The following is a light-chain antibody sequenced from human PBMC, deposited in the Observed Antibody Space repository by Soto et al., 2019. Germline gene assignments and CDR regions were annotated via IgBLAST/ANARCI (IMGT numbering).Light chain of an antibody. CDR2: DVS. Sequence: QSALTQPASVSGSPGQSITISCTGTSSDVGGYNYVSWYQQHPGKAPKLMIYDVSNRPSGVSNRFSGSKSGNTASLTISGLQAEDEAVYYCSSYTSSSTVHVVFGGGTKVTVL. CDR1: SSDVGGYNY. V-gene: IGLV2-14*01. J-gene: IGLJ2*01. CDR3: SSYTSSSTVHVV.